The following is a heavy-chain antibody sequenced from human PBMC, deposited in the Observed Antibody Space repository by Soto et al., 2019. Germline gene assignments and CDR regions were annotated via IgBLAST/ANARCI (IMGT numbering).Heavy chain of an antibody. Sequence: SETLSLTCTVSGGSISSYYWSWIRQPPGKGLEWIGYIYYSGSTNYNPSLKSRVTISVDTSKNQFSLKLSSVTAADTAVYYCARHAIHYYDSSGYYYFDYWGQGTLVTVSS. CDR2: IYYSGST. V-gene: IGHV4-59*08. CDR3: ARHAIHYYDSSGYYYFDY. D-gene: IGHD3-22*01. J-gene: IGHJ4*02. CDR1: GGSISSYY.